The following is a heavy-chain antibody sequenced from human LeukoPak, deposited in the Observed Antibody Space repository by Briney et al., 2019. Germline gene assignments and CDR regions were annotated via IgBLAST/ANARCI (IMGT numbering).Heavy chain of an antibody. CDR2: MNPKSGNT. V-gene: IGHV1-8*01. CDR3: ARNPDEHWLDESENWYFDL. D-gene: IGHD6-19*01. Sequence: ASVKVSCKASGYPFSNYDINWVRQAPGQGLEWMGWMNPKSGNTGYGQKFQGRVTMTRDTSISVAYMELSSLQSDDTAVYYCARNPDEHWLDESENWYFDLWGSGTLVTVSS. J-gene: IGHJ2*01. CDR1: GYPFSNYD.